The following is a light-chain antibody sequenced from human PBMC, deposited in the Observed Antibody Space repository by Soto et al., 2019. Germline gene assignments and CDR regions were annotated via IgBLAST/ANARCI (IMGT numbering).Light chain of an antibody. J-gene: IGKJ1*01. V-gene: IGKV3D-15*01. CDR3: QQRNDWPWT. CDR1: QSISSN. CDR2: RTS. Sequence: IVMTQSQATLSVSPGERATLSCRASQSISSNLAWYQQKPGQAPRLLMFRTSSRATGFPARFSGSGSGTDFTLTISSLEPEDFAVYFCQQRNDWPWTFGQGTKVDIK.